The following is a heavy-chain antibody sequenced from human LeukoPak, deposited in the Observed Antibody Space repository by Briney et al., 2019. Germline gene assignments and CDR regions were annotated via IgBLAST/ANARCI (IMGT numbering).Heavy chain of an antibody. D-gene: IGHD6-6*01. CDR1: GFTFNNYS. J-gene: IGHJ6*03. V-gene: IGHV3-21*01. CDR3: ARDPSSSWLTYYYYYYMDV. Sequence: GGSLRLSCAASGFTFNNYSMNWVRQAPGKGLEWVSSISSSSSYIYYADSVKGRFTISRDNAKNSLYLQMNSLRAEDTAVYYCARDPSSSWLTYYYYYYMDVWGKGTTVTVSS. CDR2: ISSSSSYI.